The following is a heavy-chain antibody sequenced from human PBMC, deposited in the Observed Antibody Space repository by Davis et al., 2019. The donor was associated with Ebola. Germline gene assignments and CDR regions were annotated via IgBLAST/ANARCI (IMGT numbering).Heavy chain of an antibody. CDR3: ARERYSPLSYGMDV. D-gene: IGHD6-13*01. CDR1: GYTFTSYG. CDR2: ISAYNGNT. Sequence: ASVKVSCRASGYTFTSYGISWVRQAPGQGLEWMGWISAYNGNTNYAQKLQGRVTMTTDTSTSTAYMELRSLRSDDTAVYYCARERYSPLSYGMDVWGQGTTVTVSS. V-gene: IGHV1-18*04. J-gene: IGHJ6*02.